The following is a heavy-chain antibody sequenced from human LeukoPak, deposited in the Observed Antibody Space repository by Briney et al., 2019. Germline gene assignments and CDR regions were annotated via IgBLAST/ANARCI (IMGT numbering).Heavy chain of an antibody. CDR2: ISYDGSNK. CDR3: AKTGERDY. Sequence: GGSLRLSCAASGFTFSSYGMHWVRQAPGKGLEWVAVISYDGSNKYYADSVKGRFTISRDNAENSLYLQMNSLRGENTAVYYCAKTGERDYWGRGTLVTVSS. CDR1: GFTFSSYG. J-gene: IGHJ4*02. D-gene: IGHD7-27*01. V-gene: IGHV3-30*18.